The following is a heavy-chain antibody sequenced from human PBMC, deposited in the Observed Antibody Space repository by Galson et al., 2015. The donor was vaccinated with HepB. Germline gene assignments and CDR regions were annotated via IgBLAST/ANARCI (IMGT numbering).Heavy chain of an antibody. D-gene: IGHD4-11*01. CDR1: RFTFSNYG. Sequence: SLRLSCAASRFTFSNYGIHWVRQAPGKGLEWVAVIWYDGSNKYYADSVKGRFTISRDNSKNTLYLQMNSLRAEDTAVYYCARDPTVTSRGIDYWGQGTLVTVSS. CDR2: IWYDGSNK. CDR3: ARDPTVTSRGIDY. V-gene: IGHV3-33*08. J-gene: IGHJ4*02.